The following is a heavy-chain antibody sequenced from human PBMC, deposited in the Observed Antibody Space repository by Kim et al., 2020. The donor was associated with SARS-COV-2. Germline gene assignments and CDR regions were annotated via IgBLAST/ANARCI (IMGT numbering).Heavy chain of an antibody. CDR2: IYYTGST. V-gene: IGHV4-39*01. J-gene: IGHJ4*02. D-gene: IGHD3-16*01. CDR1: GGSISSSSYY. CDR3: ARRLRGRFDY. Sequence: SETLSLTCTVSGGSISSSSYYWGWIRQAPGKGLEWIGSIYYTGSTYYRPSLKSRVTISVDTSKNQFSLRLSSVTAADTAVYYCARRLRGRFDYWGQGTLVTVSS.